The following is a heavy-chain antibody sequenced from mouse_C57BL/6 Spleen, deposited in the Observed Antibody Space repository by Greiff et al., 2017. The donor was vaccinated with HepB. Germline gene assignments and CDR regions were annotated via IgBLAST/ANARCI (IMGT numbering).Heavy chain of an antibody. V-gene: IGHV1-53*01. CDR3: ARDVHYYYGSSWFAY. Sequence: QVQLQQPGTELVKPGASVKLSCKASGYTFTSYWMHWVKQRPGQGLEWIGNINPSNGGTNYNEKFKSKATLTVDKSSSTAYMQLSSLTSEDSAVYSCARDVHYYYGSSWFAYWGQGTPVTVSA. J-gene: IGHJ3*01. D-gene: IGHD1-1*01. CDR1: GYTFTSYW. CDR2: INPSNGGT.